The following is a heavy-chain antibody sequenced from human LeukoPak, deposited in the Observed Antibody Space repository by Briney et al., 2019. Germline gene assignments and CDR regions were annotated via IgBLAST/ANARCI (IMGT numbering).Heavy chain of an antibody. CDR3: ASEGSTPTLDAFDI. Sequence: GRSLRLSCAASGFTFDDYAMHWVRQAPGKGLEWVSGISWNSGSIGYADSVKGRFTISRDNSKNTLYLQMNSLRAEDTAVYYCASEGSTPTLDAFDIWGQGTMVTVSS. CDR2: ISWNSGSI. CDR1: GFTFDDYA. D-gene: IGHD2-2*01. V-gene: IGHV3-9*01. J-gene: IGHJ3*02.